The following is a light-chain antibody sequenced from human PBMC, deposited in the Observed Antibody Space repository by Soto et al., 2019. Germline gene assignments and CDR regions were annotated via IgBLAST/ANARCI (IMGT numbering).Light chain of an antibody. CDR3: QQDSSWPLT. Sequence: EVGMTQSPATLSVSPGERATLSCRASQSVSSNLAWYQQKPGQTPRLLMYGASTRATGIPARFSGSGSGTEFTLTISSLQSEDFAVYYCQQDSSWPLTFGGGTKVDIK. CDR1: QSVSSN. J-gene: IGKJ4*01. V-gene: IGKV3-15*01. CDR2: GAS.